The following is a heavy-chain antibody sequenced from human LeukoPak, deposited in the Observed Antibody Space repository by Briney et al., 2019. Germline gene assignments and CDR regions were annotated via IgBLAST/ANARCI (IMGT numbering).Heavy chain of an antibody. CDR2: INWSGVST. CDR3: ANPAGAAAGSFDY. V-gene: IGHV3-20*04. CDR1: GFTFDDYG. Sequence: TGGSLRLSCAASGFTFDDYGMSWVRQAPGKGLEWVSGINWSGVSTGYANSVKGRFTISRDNSKNTLYLQMNSLRAEDTAVYYCANPAGAAAGSFDYWGQGTLVTVSS. J-gene: IGHJ4*02. D-gene: IGHD6-13*01.